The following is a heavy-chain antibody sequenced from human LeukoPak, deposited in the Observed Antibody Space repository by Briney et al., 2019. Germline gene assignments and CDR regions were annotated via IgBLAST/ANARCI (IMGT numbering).Heavy chain of an antibody. V-gene: IGHV3-23*01. CDR2: ITGGADKI. CDR1: GFTFNNYA. CDR3: AKENPVGGTNYFDY. J-gene: IGHJ4*02. Sequence: GGSLRLSCAASGFTFNNYAMTWVRQAPGKGLEWVSAITGGADKIYYADSVKGRFTISRDNSKNTLYLQMNTLRVEDRAVYYCAKENPVGGTNYFDYWGQGTLVTVAS. D-gene: IGHD1-26*01.